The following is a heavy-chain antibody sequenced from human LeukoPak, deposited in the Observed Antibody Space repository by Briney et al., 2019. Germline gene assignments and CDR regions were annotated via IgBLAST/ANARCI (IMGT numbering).Heavy chain of an antibody. D-gene: IGHD2-2*01. CDR1: GGSFSGYY. V-gene: IGHV4-34*01. Sequence: SETLSLTCAVYGGSFSGYYWSWIRQPPGKGLEWIGEINHSGSTNYNPSLKSRVTISVDTSKNQFSLKLSSVTAADTAVYYCARGRSSTSCGIDYWGQGTLVTVS. CDR3: ARGRSSTSCGIDY. CDR2: INHSGST. J-gene: IGHJ4*02.